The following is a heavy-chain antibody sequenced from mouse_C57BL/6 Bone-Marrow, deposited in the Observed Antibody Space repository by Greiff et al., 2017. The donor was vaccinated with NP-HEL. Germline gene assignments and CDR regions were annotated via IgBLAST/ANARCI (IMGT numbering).Heavy chain of an antibody. V-gene: IGHV1-55*01. Sequence: VQLQQPGAELVKPGASVKMSCKASGYTFTSYWITWVKQRPGQGLEWIGDIYPGSGSTNYNEKFKSKATLTVDTSFSTAYIQLSSRTSEDSAVYYCAGMNSNFYAMDYWGQGTSVTVSA. CDR2: IYPGSGST. CDR3: AGMNSNFYAMDY. CDR1: GYTFTSYW. J-gene: IGHJ4*01. D-gene: IGHD2-5*01.